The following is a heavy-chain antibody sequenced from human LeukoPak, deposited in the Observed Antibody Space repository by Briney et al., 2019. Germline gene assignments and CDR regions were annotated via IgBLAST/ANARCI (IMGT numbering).Heavy chain of an antibody. CDR1: GGSIRGYY. J-gene: IGHJ4*02. D-gene: IGHD3-10*01. CDR3: VRDETSGSGALEY. Sequence: SATLSLTCTVSGGSIRGYYWSWIRQSAGKGLEWIGRLHTSGNINHNHSLKSRVTMSVDTSKNQLSLKLTSVTAADTAMYYCVRDETSGSGALEYWGQGTLVTVSS. CDR2: LHTSGNI. V-gene: IGHV4-4*07.